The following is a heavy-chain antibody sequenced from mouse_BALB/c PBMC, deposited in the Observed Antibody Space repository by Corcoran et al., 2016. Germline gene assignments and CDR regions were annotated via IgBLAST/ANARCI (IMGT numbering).Heavy chain of an antibody. V-gene: IGHV1S34*01. J-gene: IGHJ1*01. CDR2: ISCYNGAT. D-gene: IGHD2-4*01. Sequence: LVTTGASVKISCKASGYSFTGYYMHWVKQSHGKSLEWIGYISCYNGATSYNQKFKGKATFTVDTSSSTAYMQFNSLTSEDSAVYYCARRDYDYWYFDVWGAATTVTVSS. CDR3: ARRDYDYWYFDV. CDR1: GYSFTGYY.